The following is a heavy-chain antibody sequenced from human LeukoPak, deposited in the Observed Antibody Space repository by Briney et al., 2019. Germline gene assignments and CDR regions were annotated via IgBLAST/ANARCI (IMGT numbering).Heavy chain of an antibody. D-gene: IGHD1-26*01. J-gene: IGHJ6*02. CDR1: GGSISSGDYY. Sequence: SETLSLTCTVSGGSISSGDYYWSWIRQPPGKGLEWIGYIYYSGSTYYNPSLKSRVTISVDMSKNQFSLKLSSVTAADTAVYYCARDYSGSYSNYYGMDVWGQGTTVTVSS. CDR2: IYYSGST. V-gene: IGHV4-30-4*01. CDR3: ARDYSGSYSNYYGMDV.